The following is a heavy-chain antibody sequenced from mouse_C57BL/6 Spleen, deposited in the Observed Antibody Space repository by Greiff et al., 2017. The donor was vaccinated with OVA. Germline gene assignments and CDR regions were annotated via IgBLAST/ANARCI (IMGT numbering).Heavy chain of an antibody. CDR1: GFTFSSYA. CDR3: ARGGPGRGYFDY. V-gene: IGHV5-4*03. J-gene: IGHJ2*01. D-gene: IGHD3-3*01. CDR2: ISDGGSYT. Sequence: VKVVESGGGLVKPGGSLKLSCAASGFTFSSYAMSWVRQTPEKRLEWVATISDGGSYTYYPDNVKGRFTISRDNAKNNLYLQMSHLKSEDTAMYYCARGGPGRGYFDYWGQGTTLTVSS.